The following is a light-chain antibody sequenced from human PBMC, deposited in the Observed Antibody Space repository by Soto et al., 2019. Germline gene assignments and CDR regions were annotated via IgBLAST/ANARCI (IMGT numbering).Light chain of an antibody. CDR1: SSNIGSNY. CDR3: ATWGDSLINWV. Sequence: QAVVTQPPSASGTPGQRVTISCSGSSSNIGSNYVYWYQQLPGTAPKLLIYRNNQRPSGVPDRFSGSKSGTSASLAISGLRSEDEADYYCATWGDSLINWVFGGGTKLTVL. V-gene: IGLV1-47*01. J-gene: IGLJ3*02. CDR2: RNN.